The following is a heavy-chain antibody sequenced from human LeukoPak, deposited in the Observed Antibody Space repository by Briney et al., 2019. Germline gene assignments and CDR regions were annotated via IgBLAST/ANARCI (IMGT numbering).Heavy chain of an antibody. Sequence: PSETLSLTCTVSGGSISSSYWSWFRQPPGRGLEWMGSTHYSGSTNYNPSLKSRVTISVDTSKPQFSLKLSSVTAADTAVYYCARQWGDCSSTSCYSAYWGQGTLVTVSS. D-gene: IGHD2-2*01. V-gene: IGHV4-59*08. CDR1: GGSISSSY. J-gene: IGHJ4*02. CDR3: ARQWGDCSSTSCYSAY. CDR2: THYSGST.